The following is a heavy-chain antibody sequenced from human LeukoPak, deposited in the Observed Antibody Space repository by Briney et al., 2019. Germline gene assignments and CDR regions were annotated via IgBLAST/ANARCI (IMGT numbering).Heavy chain of an antibody. D-gene: IGHD2-2*01. Sequence: PGGSLRLSCAASGFTFSSYWMHWVRQAPGKGLVWVSRINGDGSGAIYADSVKGRFTISRDNAKNTLYLQMNSLRAEDTAVYYCARDGYCSSNSCYGGYWGQGTLVTVSS. CDR3: ARDGYCSSNSCYGGY. CDR2: INGDGSGA. J-gene: IGHJ4*02. CDR1: GFTFSSYW. V-gene: IGHV3-74*01.